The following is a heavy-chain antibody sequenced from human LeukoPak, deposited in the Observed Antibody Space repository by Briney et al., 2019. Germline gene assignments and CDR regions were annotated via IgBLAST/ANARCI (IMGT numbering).Heavy chain of an antibody. CDR3: AKDYYGSGSYDKFDY. J-gene: IGHJ4*02. D-gene: IGHD3-10*01. Sequence: GGSLRLSCAASGFTFNNYDMSWVRQAPGKGLEWVSAISGSGGSTYYADSVKGRFTISRDNSKNTLYLQMNSLRAEDTAVYYCAKDYYGSGSYDKFDYWGQGTLVTVSS. V-gene: IGHV3-23*01. CDR1: GFTFNNYD. CDR2: ISGSGGST.